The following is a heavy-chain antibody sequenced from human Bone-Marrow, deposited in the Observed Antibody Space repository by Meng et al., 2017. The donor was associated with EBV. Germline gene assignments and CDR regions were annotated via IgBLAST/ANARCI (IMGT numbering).Heavy chain of an antibody. CDR1: GDTFSSYT. Sequence: QVQPVESGAEVEKPGSSGKVSCKDSGDTFSSYTFTWVRQAPGQGLEWMGGIIPLFGTTDYAQNFQGRVTITADEVTSTVYMELASLRSDDTAVYFCARGDVVVEAATPPDRWGQGTLVTVSS. CDR3: ARGDVVVEAATPPDR. J-gene: IGHJ5*02. V-gene: IGHV1-69*01. CDR2: IIPLFGTT. D-gene: IGHD2-15*01.